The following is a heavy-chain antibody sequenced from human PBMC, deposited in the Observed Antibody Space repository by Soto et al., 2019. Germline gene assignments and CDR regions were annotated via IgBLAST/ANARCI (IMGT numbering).Heavy chain of an antibody. CDR3: GRSGYSYGLRDY. D-gene: IGHD5-18*01. CDR1: GFTFSSYL. J-gene: IGHJ4*02. CDR2: IKQDGSEK. Sequence: GGSLRLSCAASGFTFSSYLMSWFCQAPGKGLEWVANIKQDGSEKYYVESVKGRFTISRDNAKNSLYLQMNSLRAEDTVVYYCGRSGYSYGLRDYWGQGTLVTVSS. V-gene: IGHV3-7*01.